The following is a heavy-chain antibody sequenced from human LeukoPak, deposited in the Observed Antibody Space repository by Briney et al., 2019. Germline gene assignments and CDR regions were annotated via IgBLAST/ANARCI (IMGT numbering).Heavy chain of an antibody. Sequence: ASVKVSCKASGYSFVLYGISWVRQAPGQGPEWMGWISTYNGNTKYAQKFQGRVTMTTDTSTSTAYMELRSLRSDDTAVYYCARAYSGSYFRDFDYWGQGTLVTVSS. D-gene: IGHD1-26*01. CDR3: ARAYSGSYFRDFDY. CDR2: ISTYNGNT. CDR1: GYSFVLYG. J-gene: IGHJ4*02. V-gene: IGHV1-18*01.